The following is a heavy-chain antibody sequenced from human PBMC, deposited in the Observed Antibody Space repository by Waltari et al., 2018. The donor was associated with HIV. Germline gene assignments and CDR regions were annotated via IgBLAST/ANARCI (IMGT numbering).Heavy chain of an antibody. Sequence: KQSGPGLVEASQSVFLSCIISGDSASSDTAAWNWVRQSPAGGLHWLGRTYHRSEWHYDYSVSLKGRMVINLDTAKNQFSLHLSSVTPGDTATYYCVRDSYGIDTWGEGTLVNVPP. D-gene: IGHD5-18*01. J-gene: IGHJ5*02. CDR3: VRDSYGIDT. CDR2: TYHRSEWHY. V-gene: IGHV6-1*01. CDR1: GDSASSDTAA.